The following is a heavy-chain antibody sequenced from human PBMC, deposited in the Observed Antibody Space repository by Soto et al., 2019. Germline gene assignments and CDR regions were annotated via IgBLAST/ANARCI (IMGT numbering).Heavy chain of an antibody. D-gene: IGHD1-26*01. CDR1: CDSIISYY. Sequence: SATLSLTGTVSCDSIISYYWIWIRQPPGKGLDWIGYIYYSGYTSYNPSLKSRVTISVDTSKNQFSLKLNSVTAADTAVYYCARCFSGNYPSRPEEQYYFDSWGQGTLVTVSS. J-gene: IGHJ4*02. V-gene: IGHV4-59*01. CDR3: ARCFSGNYPSRPEEQYYFDS. CDR2: IYYSGYT.